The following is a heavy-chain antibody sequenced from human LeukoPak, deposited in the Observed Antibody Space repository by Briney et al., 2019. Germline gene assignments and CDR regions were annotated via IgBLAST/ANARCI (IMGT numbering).Heavy chain of an antibody. CDR2: VSGSGDST. Sequence: PGGSLRLSCAASGFSFNDAWMSWVRQAPGKGLEWVSGVSGSGDSTYYADSVKGRFTISRDNSNNTLFLLMNSLRAEDTAVYYCAKYMSSGSWGQGTLVTVSS. D-gene: IGHD6-19*01. J-gene: IGHJ5*02. V-gene: IGHV3-23*01. CDR1: GFSFNDAW. CDR3: AKYMSSGS.